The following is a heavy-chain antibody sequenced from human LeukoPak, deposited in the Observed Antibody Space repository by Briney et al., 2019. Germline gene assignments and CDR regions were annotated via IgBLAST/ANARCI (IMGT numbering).Heavy chain of an antibody. J-gene: IGHJ4*02. Sequence: GGSLRLSCAASGFTFSQYYMSGIGQTPGKGLEWVSYITSSGSYTNYADSVKGRFTISRDNAKNSLYLQMNSLSPEDTAVYYCARFMGSGSYLPDYWGQGTLVTVSS. CDR2: ITSSGSYT. CDR3: ARFMGSGSYLPDY. V-gene: IGHV3-11*03. CDR1: GFTFSQYY. D-gene: IGHD3-10*01.